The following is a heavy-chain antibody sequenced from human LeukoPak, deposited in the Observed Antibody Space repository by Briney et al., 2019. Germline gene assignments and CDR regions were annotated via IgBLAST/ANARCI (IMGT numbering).Heavy chain of an antibody. CDR3: ARATYCSSSSCPPSVRPYYFDY. Sequence: KSSETLSLTCAVYGGPFSGYYWSWIRQPPGKGLEWVGEINHSGSTNYNPSLKSRVTISVDTSKNQFSLKLSSVTAADTAVYYCARATYCSSSSCPPSVRPYYFDYWGQGTLVTVSS. CDR1: GGPFSGYY. V-gene: IGHV4-34*01. CDR2: INHSGST. J-gene: IGHJ4*02. D-gene: IGHD2-2*01.